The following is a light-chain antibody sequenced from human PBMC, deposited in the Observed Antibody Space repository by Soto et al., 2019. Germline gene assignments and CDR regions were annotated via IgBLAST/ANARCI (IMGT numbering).Light chain of an antibody. CDR2: GAS. V-gene: IGKV3-15*01. Sequence: EIVMTQSPATLSVSPGERATLSCRASQSVSSNLAWYQQKPGQAPRLLIYGASTRATGTPARFSGSGSGTEFTLTISSLQSEDFAVYYCQQYNNWPSLLTFGGGTKVEIK. CDR1: QSVSSN. J-gene: IGKJ4*01. CDR3: QQYNNWPSLLT.